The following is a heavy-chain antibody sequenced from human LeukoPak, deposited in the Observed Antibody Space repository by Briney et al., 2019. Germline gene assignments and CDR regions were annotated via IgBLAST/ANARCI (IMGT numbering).Heavy chain of an antibody. CDR2: INPSGGST. J-gene: IGHJ4*02. Sequence: ASVKVSCKASGYTFTSYYMHWARQAPGQGLEWMGIINPSGGSTSYAQKFQGRVTMTRDTSTSTVYMELSSLRSEDTAVYYCARARSYCSSTSCYLFDYWGQGTLVTVSS. CDR3: ARARSYCSSTSCYLFDY. D-gene: IGHD2-2*01. CDR1: GYTFTSYY. V-gene: IGHV1-46*01.